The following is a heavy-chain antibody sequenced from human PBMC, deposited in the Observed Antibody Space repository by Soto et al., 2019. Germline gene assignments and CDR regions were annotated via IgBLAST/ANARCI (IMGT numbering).Heavy chain of an antibody. D-gene: IGHD2-8*01. Sequence: VGSLRLGCAAYVFTFSNYWMFWVCQIPGKWLVWVSRINSDGSSTNYADSVKGRFTISRDNAKNTLYLQMNSLRAEDTAVYYCARVGYCSNGVFYMGNYSFYGMEFWCQGTTVTVSS. V-gene: IGHV3-74*01. J-gene: IGHJ6*02. CDR3: ARVGYCSNGVFYMGNYSFYGMEF. CDR1: VFTFSNYW. CDR2: INSDGSST.